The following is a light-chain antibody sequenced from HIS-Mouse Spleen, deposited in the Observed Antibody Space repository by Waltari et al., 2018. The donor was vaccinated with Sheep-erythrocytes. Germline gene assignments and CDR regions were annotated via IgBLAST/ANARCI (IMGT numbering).Light chain of an antibody. V-gene: IGLV2-23*01. CDR3: CSYAGSSTPWV. Sequence: QSALTQPPSASGSPGQSVTISCTGTSSDVGGDNYGSWFQQHPSKAPKLMIYEGSKRPSGVSNRFSGSKSGNTASLTISGLQAEDEADYYCCSYAGSSTPWVFGGGTKLTVL. CDR2: EGS. CDR1: SSDVGGDNY. J-gene: IGLJ3*02.